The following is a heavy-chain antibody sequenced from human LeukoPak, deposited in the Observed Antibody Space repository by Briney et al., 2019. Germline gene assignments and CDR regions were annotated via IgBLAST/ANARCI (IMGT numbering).Heavy chain of an antibody. CDR2: ISAYNGNT. V-gene: IGHV1-18*01. CDR1: GYTFTSYG. J-gene: IGHJ4*02. CDR3: ARWEYYYDSSGYYS. Sequence: GASVKVSCKASGYTFTSYGISWVRQAPGQGLEWMGWISAYNGNTNYAQKLQGRVTMTTDTSTSTAYMELRSLRSDDTVVYYCARWEYYYDSSGYYSWGQGTLVTVSS. D-gene: IGHD3-22*01.